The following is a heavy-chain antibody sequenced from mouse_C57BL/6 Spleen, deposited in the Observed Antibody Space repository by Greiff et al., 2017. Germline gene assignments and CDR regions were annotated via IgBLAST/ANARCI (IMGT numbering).Heavy chain of an antibody. V-gene: IGHV1-81*01. CDR1: GYTFTSYG. CDR3: AMRDYSNSYYAMDY. J-gene: IGHJ4*01. Sequence: QVQLKESGAELARPGASVKLSCKASGYTFTSYGISWVKQRTGQGLEWIGEIYPRSGNTYYNEKFKGKATLTADKYSSTAYMELRSLTSEDSAVYFCAMRDYSNSYYAMDYWGQGTSVTVSS. D-gene: IGHD2-5*01. CDR2: IYPRSGNT.